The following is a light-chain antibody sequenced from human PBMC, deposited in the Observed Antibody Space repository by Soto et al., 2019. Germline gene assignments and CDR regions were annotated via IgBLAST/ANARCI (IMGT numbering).Light chain of an antibody. Sequence: EIVLTQSPGTLSLSPGERATLSCSASQSVSSSYLAWYQQKPGQAPRLLIYGASSRATGIPDRFSGSGSGTDFTLTISRLEPEDFAVYYCQQYGSSPLTFGGGTRLEIK. CDR3: QQYGSSPLT. V-gene: IGKV3-20*01. J-gene: IGKJ5*01. CDR1: QSVSSSY. CDR2: GAS.